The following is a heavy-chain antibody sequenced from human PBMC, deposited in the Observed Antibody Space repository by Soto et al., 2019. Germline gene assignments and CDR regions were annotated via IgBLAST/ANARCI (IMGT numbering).Heavy chain of an antibody. Sequence: SETLSLTCTVSGGSISSYYWSWIRQPPGKGLEWIGYIYYSGSTNYNPSLKSRVTISVDTSKNQFSLKLSSVTAADTAVYYCARDISPGIAAASWFGEDFGMDVWGQGTTVTV. CDR2: IYYSGST. D-gene: IGHD6-13*01. CDR1: GGSISSYY. V-gene: IGHV4-59*01. CDR3: ARDISPGIAAASWFGEDFGMDV. J-gene: IGHJ6*02.